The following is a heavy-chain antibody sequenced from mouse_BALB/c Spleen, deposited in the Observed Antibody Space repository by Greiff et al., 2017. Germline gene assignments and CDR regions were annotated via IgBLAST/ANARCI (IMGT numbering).Heavy chain of an antibody. CDR2: ISSGGST. D-gene: IGHD2-3*01. J-gene: IGHJ3*01. CDR3: ARLYDGYPWFAY. Sequence: EVLLVESGGGLVKPGGSLKLSCAASGFTFSSYAMSWVRQTPEKRLEWVASISSGGSTYYPDSVKGRFTISRDNARNILYLQMSSLRSEDTAMYYCARLYDGYPWFAYWGQGTLVTVSA. V-gene: IGHV5-6-5*01. CDR1: GFTFSSYA.